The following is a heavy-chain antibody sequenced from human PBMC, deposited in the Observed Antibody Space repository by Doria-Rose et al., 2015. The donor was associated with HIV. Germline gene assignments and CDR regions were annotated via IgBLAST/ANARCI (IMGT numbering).Heavy chain of an antibody. CDR2: IYYGGTT. Sequence: ETLSLTCTVSGDSISTSTYYWGWIRQPPGKELEWIGSIYYGGTTYYNPSLKSRVTISVDSSKNQFSLKLTSVTAADTAVYYCARGFFSGSYPFLDCWGQGSLVTVSS. V-gene: IGHV4-39*07. D-gene: IGHD1-26*01. CDR1: GDSISTSTYY. J-gene: IGHJ4*02. CDR3: ARGFFSGSYPFLDC.